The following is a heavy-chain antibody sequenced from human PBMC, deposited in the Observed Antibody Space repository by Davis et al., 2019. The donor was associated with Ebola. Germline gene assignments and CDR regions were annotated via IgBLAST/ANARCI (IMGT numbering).Heavy chain of an antibody. CDR3: ARQTMVWYYFDY. V-gene: IGHV3-48*01. CDR1: GFTFSTYS. D-gene: IGHD3-10*01. J-gene: IGHJ4*02. Sequence: GGSLRLSCAASGFTFSTYSMNWVRQAPGKGLEWVSYISDSSTTIYYADSVKGRFTISRDNSKNTLYLQMNSLRAEDTAVYYCARQTMVWYYFDYWGQGILVTVSS. CDR2: ISDSSTTI.